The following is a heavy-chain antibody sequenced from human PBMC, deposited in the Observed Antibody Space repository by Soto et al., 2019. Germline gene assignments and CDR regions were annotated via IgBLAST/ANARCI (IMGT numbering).Heavy chain of an antibody. V-gene: IGHV2-5*02. CDR3: AHAYGGGSLY. CDR2: IYWDDST. CDR1: GFSLTTDRVG. J-gene: IGHJ4*02. D-gene: IGHD3-10*01. Sequence: QITLKEAGPTLVKPTQTLTLTCTFSGFSLTTDRVGVGWIRQPPGAALEWLAVIYWDDSTTYRPSLESILTITQDTSKNQVALTLTNMDSLETATYYCAHAYGGGSLYWGQGNLLTVSS.